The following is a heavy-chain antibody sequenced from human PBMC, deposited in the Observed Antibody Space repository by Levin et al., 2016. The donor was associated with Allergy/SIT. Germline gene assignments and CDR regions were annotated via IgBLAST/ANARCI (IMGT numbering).Heavy chain of an antibody. CDR3: AKGQSSGLFPYASDI. CDR1: GFTFTSYA. J-gene: IGHJ3*02. D-gene: IGHD6-6*01. CDR2: ISAGGGDSI. Sequence: GGSLRLSCETSGFTFTSYAMIWGRQAPGKGLEWVSAISAGGGDSIFYADFVEGRFSISRDSAKNSVFLQMDSLGAEDTALYYCAKGQSSGLFPYASDIWGQGTMVTVSS. V-gene: IGHV3-23*01.